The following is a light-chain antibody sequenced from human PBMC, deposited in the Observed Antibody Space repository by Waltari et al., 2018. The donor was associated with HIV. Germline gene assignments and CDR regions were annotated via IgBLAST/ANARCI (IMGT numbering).Light chain of an antibody. CDR3: VGWDSRLRGYV. CDR2: EDT. J-gene: IGLJ1*01. CDR1: SANIDKDT. Sequence: HSVLTPPPSASGAAGLPLTISCSARSANIDKDTVYWSQQFPGAAPKLLIYEDTQRPSGVPHRVTGSKSGTSASLAIGGLRSDDEADYYCVGWDSRLRGYVFGAGTKVTVL. V-gene: IGLV1-47*01.